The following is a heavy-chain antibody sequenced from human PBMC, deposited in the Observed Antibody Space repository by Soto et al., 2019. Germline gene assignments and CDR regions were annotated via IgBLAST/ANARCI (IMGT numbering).Heavy chain of an antibody. Sequence: EVQLVESGGGLIQPGGSLRLSCAVSGFTVSNNYMSWVRQAPGKGLEGVSVIYSGGYTAYGDSVKGRFTISRDNSKNTLILQMNTPEPEHAALFYCAAHPGGGGYWGQGTLVTVSS. D-gene: IGHD3-10*01. V-gene: IGHV3-53*01. J-gene: IGHJ4*02. CDR3: AAHPGGGGY. CDR2: IYSGGYT. CDR1: GFTVSNNY.